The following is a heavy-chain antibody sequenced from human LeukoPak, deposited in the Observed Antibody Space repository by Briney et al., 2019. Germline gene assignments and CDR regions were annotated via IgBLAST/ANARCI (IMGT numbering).Heavy chain of an antibody. D-gene: IGHD6-13*01. J-gene: IGHJ4*02. CDR3: AKTRPLDSSSWSHGDY. CDR1: GFTFTSFA. Sequence: GGSLRLSCAASGFTFTSFAMSWVRQAPGKGLEWVSAISGSGDSTYYGDSVKGRFTISRDNSKNTLYLQMNSLRAEDTAVYYCAKTRPLDSSSWSHGDYWGQGTLVTVSS. V-gene: IGHV3-23*01. CDR2: ISGSGDST.